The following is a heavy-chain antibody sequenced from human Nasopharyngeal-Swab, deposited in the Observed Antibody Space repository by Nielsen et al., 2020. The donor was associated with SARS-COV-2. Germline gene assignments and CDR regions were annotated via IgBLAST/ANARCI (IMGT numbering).Heavy chain of an antibody. Sequence: VRQMPGKGLEWVGRIKSKTDGGTTDYAAPVKGRFTISRDDSKNTLYLQMNSLKTEDTAVYYCTTELYYYGSGSYYKGFVDWGQGTLVTVSS. D-gene: IGHD3-10*01. CDR2: IKSKTDGGTT. V-gene: IGHV3-15*01. J-gene: IGHJ4*02. CDR3: TTELYYYGSGSYYKGFVD.